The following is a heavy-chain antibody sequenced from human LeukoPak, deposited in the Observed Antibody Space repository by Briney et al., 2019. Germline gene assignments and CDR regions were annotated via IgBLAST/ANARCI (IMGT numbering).Heavy chain of an antibody. Sequence: GGSLRFSCGASGLTFSSYAMTWVPRAPGKALNGCSAFSGSGGSIYYEIHVEVRFTISRDNSKDTLYLQIERLRAEDTAVYYCAKDYPTGLRNPCHDYFDYWGQGTIVTVSS. CDR2: FSGSGGSI. CDR3: AKDYPTGLRNPCHDYFDY. J-gene: IGHJ4*02. V-gene: IGHV3-23*01. CDR1: GLTFSSYA. D-gene: IGHD3-9*01.